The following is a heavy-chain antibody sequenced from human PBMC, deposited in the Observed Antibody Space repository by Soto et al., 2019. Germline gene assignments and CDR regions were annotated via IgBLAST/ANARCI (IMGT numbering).Heavy chain of an antibody. CDR2: IGESGSTT. D-gene: IGHD2-2*01. J-gene: IGHJ6*04. Sequence: EVQLLESGGGLVQPGGSLRLSCAASGFTFSSYAMKWVRQAPGKGLEWVSLIGESGSTTYYADSVKGRFTISRDHSGNTLFLEMYSLRAEDTAVYYCARYIPGVRYYGMDVWGKGTTVTVSS. CDR3: ARYIPGVRYYGMDV. V-gene: IGHV3-23*01. CDR1: GFTFSSYA.